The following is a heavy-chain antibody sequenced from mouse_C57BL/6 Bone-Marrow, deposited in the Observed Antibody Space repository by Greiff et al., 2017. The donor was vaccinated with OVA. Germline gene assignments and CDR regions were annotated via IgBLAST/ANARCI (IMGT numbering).Heavy chain of an antibody. D-gene: IGHD1-1*01. V-gene: IGHV1-22*01. Sequence: LVKPGASVKMSCKASGYTFTDYNMHWVKQSHGKSLEWIGYINPNNGGTSYNQKFKGKATLTVNKSSSTAYMELRSLTSEDSAVYYCARDGYYGSSYWYFDVWGTGTTVTVSS. CDR2: INPNNGGT. J-gene: IGHJ1*03. CDR3: ARDGYYGSSYWYFDV. CDR1: GYTFTDYN.